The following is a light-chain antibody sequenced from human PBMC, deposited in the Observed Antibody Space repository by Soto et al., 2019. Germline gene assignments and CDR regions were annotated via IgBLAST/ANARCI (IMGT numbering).Light chain of an antibody. Sequence: EIVLTQSPGTLSLSPGERATLSCRASQSVSSSYVAWYQQKPGQAPRLLIFGASSRATGIPDRFSGSGSGTDFNLSISRLEPEDFAVYYCQQYATSYTFGQGTKLEIK. V-gene: IGKV3-20*01. CDR1: QSVSSSY. CDR2: GAS. J-gene: IGKJ2*01. CDR3: QQYATSYT.